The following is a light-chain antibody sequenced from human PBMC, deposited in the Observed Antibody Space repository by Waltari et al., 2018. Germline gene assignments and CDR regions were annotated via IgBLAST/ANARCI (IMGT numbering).Light chain of an antibody. V-gene: IGLV2-23*01. CDR2: ERI. J-gene: IGLJ3*02. CDR1: SGDVRTHHL. Sequence: QSALTHPAPVSGSPGQSITIPCTGTSGDVRTHHLVSWYQPHPGKAPKLMIYERIERPSGVSNRFSGSKSGNTASLTISGLQAEDEADYYCCSYAGSSTWVFGGGTKLTVL. CDR3: CSYAGSSTWV.